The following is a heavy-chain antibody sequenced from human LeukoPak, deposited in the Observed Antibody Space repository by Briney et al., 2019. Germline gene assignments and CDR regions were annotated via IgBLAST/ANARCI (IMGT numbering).Heavy chain of an antibody. CDR2: IYCSGST. CDR1: GGSISSYY. Sequence: SETLSLTXTVSGGSISSYYWSWIRQPPGKGLEWIGYIYCSGSTNYNPSLKSRVTISVDTSKNQFSLKLSSVTAADTAVYYCARVGYDSSGYYYAFDIWGQGTMVTVSS. CDR3: ARVGYDSSGYYYAFDI. V-gene: IGHV4-59*01. D-gene: IGHD3-22*01. J-gene: IGHJ3*02.